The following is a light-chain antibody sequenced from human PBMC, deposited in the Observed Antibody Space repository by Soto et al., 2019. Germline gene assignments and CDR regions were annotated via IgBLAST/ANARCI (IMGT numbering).Light chain of an antibody. J-gene: IGLJ3*02. CDR3: SAYTARRTLV. Sequence: QSALTQPASVSGSAGQSITISCSGTMRDVGAYNLVSWYQQHPGTAPKLIIYEVRNRPSGISSRFSGSRSGNTASLTISGLQPEAEGDYYCSAYTARRTLVFCGWT. CDR1: MRDVGAYNL. CDR2: EVR. V-gene: IGLV2-14*01.